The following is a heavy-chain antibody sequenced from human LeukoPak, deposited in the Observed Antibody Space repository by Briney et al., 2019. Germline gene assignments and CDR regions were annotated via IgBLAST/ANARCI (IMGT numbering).Heavy chain of an antibody. CDR2: IYYSGST. V-gene: IGHV4-30-4*02. Sequence: PSETLSLACTLSGGSISSGDYYWSWIRQPPGKGLEWIGYIYYSGSTYYNPSLKSRVTISVDTSKNQFSLKLSSVTAADTAVYYCARDRRMADFWSVGYAFDIWGQGTMVTVSS. CDR1: GGSISSGDYY. J-gene: IGHJ3*02. CDR3: ARDRRMADFWSVGYAFDI. D-gene: IGHD3-3*01.